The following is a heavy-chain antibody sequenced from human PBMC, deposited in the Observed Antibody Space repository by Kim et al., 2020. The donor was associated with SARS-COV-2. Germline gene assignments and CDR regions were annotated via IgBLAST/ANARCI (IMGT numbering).Heavy chain of an antibody. CDR1: GFTFDDYA. J-gene: IGHJ5*02. Sequence: GGSLRLSCAASGFTFDDYAMHWVRQAPGKGLEWVSGISWNSGSIGYADSVKGRFTISRDNAKNSLYLQMNSLRAEDTALYYCAKDGGYSSSSGWFDPWGQGTLVTVSS. CDR3: AKDGGYSSSSGWFDP. D-gene: IGHD6-6*01. CDR2: ISWNSGSI. V-gene: IGHV3-9*01.